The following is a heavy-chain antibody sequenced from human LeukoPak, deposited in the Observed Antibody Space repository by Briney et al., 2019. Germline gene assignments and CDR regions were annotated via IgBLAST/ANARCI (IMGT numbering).Heavy chain of an antibody. V-gene: IGHV4-31*03. J-gene: IGHJ4*02. CDR1: GGSVSSSSDY. Sequence: PSETLSLTCTVSGGSVSSSSDYWDWIRQHPGKGLEWLGCIQDSRTTYYNPSLKSRLTISADTSQNQFSLRLNFVTAADTAMYYCATRRDYQAYDHWGQGTLVTVSS. CDR3: ATRRDYQAYDH. CDR2: IQDSRTT. D-gene: IGHD3-16*01.